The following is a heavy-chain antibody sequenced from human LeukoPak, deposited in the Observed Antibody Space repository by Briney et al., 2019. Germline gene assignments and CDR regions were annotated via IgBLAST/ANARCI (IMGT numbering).Heavy chain of an antibody. V-gene: IGHV3-23*01. D-gene: IGHD2-2*01. CDR2: ISGSGGNT. J-gene: IGHJ4*02. Sequence: GGSLRLSCAASGFAFSSYAMRWVRQAPGKGLEWVSAISGSGGNTYYADSVKGRFTISRDNSKNTLYLQMNSLRAEDTAVYYCASARVVEVLATPTALDCWGQGTLVTVSS. CDR1: GFAFSSYA. CDR3: ASARVVEVLATPTALDC.